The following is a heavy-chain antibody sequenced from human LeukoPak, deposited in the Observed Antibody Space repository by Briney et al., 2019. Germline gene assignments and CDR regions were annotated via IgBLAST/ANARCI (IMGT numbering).Heavy chain of an antibody. CDR3: ARAGEVYNSGSYLEY. Sequence: SVKVSCKASGYTFTSYGISWVRQAPGQGLEWMGGFIPVFGPANYAQKFQGRVTITADESTSTACMELSSLRSEDTAVYYCARAGEVYNSGSYLEYWGQGTLVTVSS. J-gene: IGHJ4*02. CDR1: GYTFTSYG. V-gene: IGHV1-69*13. CDR2: FIPVFGPA. D-gene: IGHD6-19*01.